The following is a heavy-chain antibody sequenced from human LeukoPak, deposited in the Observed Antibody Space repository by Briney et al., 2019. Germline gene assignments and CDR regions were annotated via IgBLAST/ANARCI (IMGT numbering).Heavy chain of an antibody. V-gene: IGHV3-23*01. CDR2: FSGSGGST. Sequence: GGSLRLSCAASGFPFSSYAMSWAPQAPGKGLEWVSAFSGSGGSTYYADSVKGRFTISRDNSKNTLYLQMNSLRAEDTAVYYCAKEIYGSGSYFRRGYYWGQGTLVTVSS. CDR1: GFPFSSYA. CDR3: AKEIYGSGSYFRRGYY. J-gene: IGHJ4*02. D-gene: IGHD3-10*01.